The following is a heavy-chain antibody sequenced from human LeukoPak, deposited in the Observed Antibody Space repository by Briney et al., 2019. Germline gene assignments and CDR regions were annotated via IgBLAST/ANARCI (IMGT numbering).Heavy chain of an antibody. Sequence: GGSLRLSCAASGFTFDDYAMHWVRQAPGKGLEWVSGISWNSGSIGYADSVKGRFTISRDNAKNSLYLQMNSLRAEDTAVYYCARDHGYGSGSYFDYWGQGTLVTVSS. J-gene: IGHJ4*02. CDR3: ARDHGYGSGSYFDY. CDR2: ISWNSGSI. CDR1: GFTFDDYA. V-gene: IGHV3-9*01. D-gene: IGHD3-10*01.